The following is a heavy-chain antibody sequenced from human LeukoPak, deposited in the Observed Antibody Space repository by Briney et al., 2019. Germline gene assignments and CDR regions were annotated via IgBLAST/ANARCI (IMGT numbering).Heavy chain of an antibody. CDR3: ARVYGLGGYSTGDFDY. D-gene: IGHD3-3*01. Sequence: ASVKVSCKASGYTFTGNYMHWVRQAPGQGLEWMGWINPNSGGTNYAQKFQGRVTMTRDTSISTAYMELSRLRSDDTAVYYCARVYGLGGYSTGDFDYWGQGTLVTVSS. J-gene: IGHJ4*02. CDR1: GYTFTGNY. V-gene: IGHV1-2*02. CDR2: INPNSGGT.